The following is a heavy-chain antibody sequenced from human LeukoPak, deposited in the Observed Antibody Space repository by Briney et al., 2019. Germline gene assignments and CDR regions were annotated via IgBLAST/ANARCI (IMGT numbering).Heavy chain of an antibody. Sequence: ASVKVSCKASGYTFTSYDINWVRQATGQGLEWMGWMNPNSGNTGYAQKFQGRVTITRSTSISTAYMELSSLRSEDTAVYYCARVRGSSGSYEYYHYMDVWGKGTTVTISS. CDR1: GYTFTSYD. CDR3: ARVRGSSGSYEYYHYMDV. J-gene: IGHJ6*03. V-gene: IGHV1-8*03. CDR2: MNPNSGNT. D-gene: IGHD1-26*01.